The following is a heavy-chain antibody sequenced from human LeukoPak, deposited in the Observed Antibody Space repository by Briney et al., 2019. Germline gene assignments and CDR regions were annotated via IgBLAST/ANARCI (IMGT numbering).Heavy chain of an antibody. J-gene: IGHJ4*02. D-gene: IGHD3-22*01. Sequence: PGVSLRLSCAASVFTFSSYTMSWVRQAPAKGLEGVSGISGSGGSTYYADSVKGRFTISRDNSKNTLYLQMNSLRAEDTAVYYCAKDRYYDSSGPSDYWGQGTLVTVSS. CDR2: ISGSGGST. V-gene: IGHV3-23*01. CDR3: AKDRYYDSSGPSDY. CDR1: VFTFSSYT.